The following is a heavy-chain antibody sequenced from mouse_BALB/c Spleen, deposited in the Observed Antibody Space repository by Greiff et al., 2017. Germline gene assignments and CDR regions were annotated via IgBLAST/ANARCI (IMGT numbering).Heavy chain of an antibody. D-gene: IGHD2-4*01. CDR1: GFTFSSFG. CDR2: ISSGSSTI. J-gene: IGHJ2*01. V-gene: IGHV5-17*02. Sequence: EVKLVESGGGLVQPGGSRKLSCAASGFTFSSFGMHWVRQAPEKGLEWVAYISSGSSTIYYADTVKGRFTISRDNPKNTLFLQMTSLRSEDTAMYYCARDYEDYWGQGTTLTVSS. CDR3: ARDYEDY.